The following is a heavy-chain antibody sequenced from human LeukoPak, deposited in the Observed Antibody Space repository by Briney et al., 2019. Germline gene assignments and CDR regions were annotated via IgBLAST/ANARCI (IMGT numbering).Heavy chain of an antibody. Sequence: GGSLRLSCVASGFTFSSHAMAWVRQAPGKGLEWVSVIGYRAGINYADSVKGRFTISRDDFKNTLYLQLNSLRVEDTAVYFCATSGYTGSDRPSWGQGTRVAV. CDR2: IGYRAGI. D-gene: IGHD5-12*01. CDR3: ATSGYTGSDRPS. CDR1: GFTFSSHA. V-gene: IGHV3-23*01. J-gene: IGHJ5*02.